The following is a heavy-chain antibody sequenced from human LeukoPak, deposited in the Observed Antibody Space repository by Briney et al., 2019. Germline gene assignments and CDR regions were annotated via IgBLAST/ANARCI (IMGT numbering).Heavy chain of an antibody. CDR1: GFTFSNYW. D-gene: IGHD6-13*01. V-gene: IGHV3-74*01. J-gene: IGHJ5*02. Sequence: PGGSLRLSCAASGFTFSNYWIYWVRQVPGKGLVWVSRISPDGKDTSHADSVKGRFTISRDNAKNTLYLQMNSLRAEDTALYHCAREPVAGTNWFDPWGQGTLVTVSS. CDR3: AREPVAGTNWFDP. CDR2: ISPDGKDT.